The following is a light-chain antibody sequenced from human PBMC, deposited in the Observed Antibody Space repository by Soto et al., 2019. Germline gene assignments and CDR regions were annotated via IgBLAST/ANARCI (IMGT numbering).Light chain of an antibody. J-gene: IGKJ2*01. V-gene: IGKV1-5*01. Sequence: DIQMTQSPSALSASVGDRVTITCRASRGLSGWLAWYQQKPGRAPRLLIYDASTLQSGVPSRFGGSGSGTEFTLTINSLQPDDVATYYCQQYSTHFTFGQGTKVDIK. CDR2: DAS. CDR3: QQYSTHFT. CDR1: RGLSGW.